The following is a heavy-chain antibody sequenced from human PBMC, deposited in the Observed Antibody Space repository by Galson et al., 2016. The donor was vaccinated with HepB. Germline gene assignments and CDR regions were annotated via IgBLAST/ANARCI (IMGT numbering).Heavy chain of an antibody. CDR1: GGSFTNYP. CDR3: ARGEGECSAGFCSVGTDF. D-gene: IGHD2-15*01. J-gene: IGHJ4*02. V-gene: IGHV1-69*13. CDR2: IIPLFGIP. Sequence: SVKVSCKASGGSFTNYPITWVRQAPGQGLEWMGQIIPLFGIPDYAQKFQGRVTITADDSTDTAYMELSSLRSEDTAVYYCARGEGECSAGFCSVGTDFWGQGTLVTVSS.